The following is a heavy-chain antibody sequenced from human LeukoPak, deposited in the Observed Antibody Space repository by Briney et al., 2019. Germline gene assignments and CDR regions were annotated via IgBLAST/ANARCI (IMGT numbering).Heavy chain of an antibody. J-gene: IGHJ4*02. V-gene: IGHV1-69*13. CDR1: RGTFSSYA. CDR3: ARGNYDSGCFDY. CDR2: IITIFGTA. D-gene: IGHD3-3*01. Sequence: ASVQVSCKASRGTFSSYAISWVRQARGQGLEWMGGIITIFGTANNAQKFHGRVTIPADEPTSTAYMELSRLRSEDTAVYLCARGNYDSGCFDYWGQGTLVTVSS.